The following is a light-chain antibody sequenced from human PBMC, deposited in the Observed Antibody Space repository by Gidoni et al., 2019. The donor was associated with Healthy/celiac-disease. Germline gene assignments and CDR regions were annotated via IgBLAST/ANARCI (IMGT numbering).Light chain of an antibody. CDR1: QSVSSSY. J-gene: IGKJ1*01. Sequence: EIVLTQSPGTLSLSPGAGATLSCRASQSVSSSYLAWYQQKPGQAPRLLIYGASSRATGIPDRFSGSGSGTDFTLTISRLEPEDFAVYYCQQYGSSRWTFGQGTKVEIK. CDR3: QQYGSSRWT. CDR2: GAS. V-gene: IGKV3-20*01.